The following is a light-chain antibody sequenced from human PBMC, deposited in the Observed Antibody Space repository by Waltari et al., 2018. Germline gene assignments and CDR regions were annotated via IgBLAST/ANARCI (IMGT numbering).Light chain of an antibody. V-gene: IGLV2-14*03. J-gene: IGLJ6*01. CDR3: SSYTDTSSLV. Sequence: QSDLTQPASVSGSLGQSIIIPCAGTSHDIGSYNFVSWFQHRPGEAPRLLIYAVNNRPSGVSSRFSGSKSVNTASLTISGLQPEDEGDYYCSSYTDTSSLVFGGGTTVAVL. CDR2: AVN. CDR1: SHDIGSYNF.